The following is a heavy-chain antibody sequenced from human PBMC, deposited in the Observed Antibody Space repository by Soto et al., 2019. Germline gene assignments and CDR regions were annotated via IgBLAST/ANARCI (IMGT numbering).Heavy chain of an antibody. CDR3: ATERWQWLVRGYFDY. D-gene: IGHD6-19*01. CDR1: GFTFSSYG. J-gene: IGHJ4*02. CDR2: ISYDGSNK. Sequence: QVQLVESGGGVVQPGRSLRLSCAASGFTFSSYGMHWVRQAPGKGLEWVAVISYDGSNKYYADSVKGRFTISRDNSKNTLYLQMNSLRAEDTAVYYCATERWQWLVRGYFDYWGQGTLVTVSS. V-gene: IGHV3-30*03.